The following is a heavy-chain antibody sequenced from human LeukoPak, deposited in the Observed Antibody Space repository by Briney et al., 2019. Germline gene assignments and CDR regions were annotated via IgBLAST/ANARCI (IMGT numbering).Heavy chain of an antibody. D-gene: IGHD5-24*01. J-gene: IGHJ4*02. V-gene: IGHV3-30*18. CDR2: ISHGGGKE. Sequence: PGGSLRLSCAASGFPFHDHDMYWVRQTPGKGLEWVALISHGGGKEHYAESVEGRFTISRDNSRNTVYLQMSSLRSDDTAIYYCAKTLDGFWPQFDFWGQGTLLTVSS. CDR1: GFPFHDHD. CDR3: AKTLDGFWPQFDF.